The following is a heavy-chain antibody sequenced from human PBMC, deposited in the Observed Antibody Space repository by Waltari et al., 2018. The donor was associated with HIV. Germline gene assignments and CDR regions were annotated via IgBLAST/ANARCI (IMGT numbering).Heavy chain of an antibody. J-gene: IGHJ5*02. CDR3: ARAVNAVGAPHWFAP. Sequence: QVQLVQSGAEVKQPGASVKVSCKASGYIFNNYDINWVRQATGQGLEWMGWMNTDRRDTGYAQKFQGRVTMTRDASRTTAYMGLSSLKSEDTAVYYCARAVNAVGAPHWFAPWGQGTLVTVSS. V-gene: IGHV1-8*01. CDR1: GYIFNNYD. CDR2: MNTDRRDT. D-gene: IGHD1-26*01.